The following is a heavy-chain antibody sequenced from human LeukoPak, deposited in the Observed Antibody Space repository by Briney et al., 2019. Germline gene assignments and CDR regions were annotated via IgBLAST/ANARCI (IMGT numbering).Heavy chain of an antibody. CDR2: IKQDGSEK. D-gene: IGHD4-11*01. Sequence: ETLSLTCAVYGGSFSGYYWSWVRQAPGKGLEWVANIKQDGSEKYYVDSVKGRFTISRDNAKNSLYLQMNSLRAEDTAVYYCARDRHDYTHYFDYWGQGTLVTVSS. CDR3: ARDRHDYTHYFDY. J-gene: IGHJ4*02. V-gene: IGHV3-7*01. CDR1: GGSFSGYY.